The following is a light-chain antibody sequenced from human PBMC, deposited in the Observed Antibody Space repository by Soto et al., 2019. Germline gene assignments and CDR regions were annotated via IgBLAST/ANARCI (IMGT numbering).Light chain of an antibody. CDR2: EAS. J-gene: IGKJ3*01. Sequence: AVQLTQSPSSLSASIGDSVTITCRASQGIRNALPWYQQKPGRPPKLLVYEASSLETGVSSRFSGSGSATDFTLTIISLQPEDFADYFCQQYYNYPNTFGPGTKVDIK. V-gene: IGKV1D-13*01. CDR1: QGIRNA. CDR3: QQYYNYPNT.